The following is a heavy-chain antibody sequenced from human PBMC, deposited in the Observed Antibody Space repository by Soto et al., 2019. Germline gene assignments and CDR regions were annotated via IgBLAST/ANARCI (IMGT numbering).Heavy chain of an antibody. CDR3: AIYLDGSAHYYTDY. CDR2: ISPYKGNT. V-gene: IGHV1-18*01. CDR1: GYTFSSMG. J-gene: IGHJ4*02. D-gene: IGHD3-10*01. Sequence: ASVKVSCKASGYTFSSMGISWVRQAPGQGLEWMGWISPYKGNTYYAQRLQGRVTMTTDTSTSTAYMELRSLRSDDTAVYYCAIYLDGSAHYYTDYWGQGTLVTVSS.